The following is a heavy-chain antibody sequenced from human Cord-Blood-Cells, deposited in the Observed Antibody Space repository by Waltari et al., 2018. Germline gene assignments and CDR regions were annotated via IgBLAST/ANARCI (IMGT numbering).Heavy chain of an antibody. Sequence: EVQLVESGGGLVQPGRSLRLSCAAYGFTFDDYAMRWVRQAPGKCLGVCSGIIWKSGSIGYADSVKGRFTISRDNAKNSLYLQMNSLRAEDTALYYCAKVGAAGYWGQGTLVTVSS. CDR3: AKVGAAGY. CDR2: IIWKSGSI. V-gene: IGHV3-9*01. CDR1: GFTFDDYA. J-gene: IGHJ4*02. D-gene: IGHD6-13*01.